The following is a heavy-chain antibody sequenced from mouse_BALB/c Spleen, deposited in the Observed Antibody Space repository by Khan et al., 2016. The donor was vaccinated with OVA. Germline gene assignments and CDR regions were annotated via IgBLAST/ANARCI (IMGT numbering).Heavy chain of an antibody. V-gene: IGHV5-4*02. Sequence: EVELVESGGGLVNPGGSLKLSCAASGFTFSDYYMYWVRQTPEKRLEWVATISDGGNYTYYPDDLKGRFTISRENAKNSLYPQMSSLKSEDTAMYYCARDYDYDGYYTMDYWGQGTSVTVSS. CDR2: ISDGGNYT. CDR1: GFTFSDYY. D-gene: IGHD2-4*01. CDR3: ARDYDYDGYYTMDY. J-gene: IGHJ4*01.